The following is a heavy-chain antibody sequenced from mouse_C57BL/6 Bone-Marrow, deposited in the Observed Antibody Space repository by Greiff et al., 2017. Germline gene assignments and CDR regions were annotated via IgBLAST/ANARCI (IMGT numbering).Heavy chain of an antibody. CDR3: ARPLNYYGSSYGY. J-gene: IGHJ3*01. CDR2: IYPGSGST. CDR1: GYTFTSYW. V-gene: IGHV1-55*01. Sequence: QVQLQQSGAELVKPGASVKMSCKASGYTFTSYWITWVKQRPGQGLEWIGDIYPGSGSTNYNEKFKSKATLTVDTSSSTAYMQLSSLTSEDSAVYYCARPLNYYGSSYGYWGQGTLVTVSA. D-gene: IGHD1-1*01.